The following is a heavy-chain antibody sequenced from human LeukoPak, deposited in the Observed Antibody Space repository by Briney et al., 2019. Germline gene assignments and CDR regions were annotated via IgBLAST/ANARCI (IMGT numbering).Heavy chain of an antibody. CDR1: GFTFSDYY. CDR2: ISSSGSTI. D-gene: IGHD3/OR15-3a*01. V-gene: IGHV3-11*01. CDR3: ARGRFPDLLTGYRPEYFQH. Sequence: GGSLRLSCAASGFTFSDYYMSWIRQAPGKGLEWVSYISSSGSTIYYADSVKGRFTISRDNAKNSLYLQMNSLRAEDTAVYYCARGRFPDLLTGYRPEYFQHRGQGTLVTVSS. J-gene: IGHJ1*01.